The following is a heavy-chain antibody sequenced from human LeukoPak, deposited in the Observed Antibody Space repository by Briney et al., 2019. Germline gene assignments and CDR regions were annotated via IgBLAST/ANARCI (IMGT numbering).Heavy chain of an antibody. D-gene: IGHD2-21*01. J-gene: IGHJ6*02. Sequence: SETLSLTCAVYGGSFSGYYWSWIRQPPGKGLEWIGEINHSGSTNYNPSLKSRVTMSVDTSKNQFSLKLSSVTAADTAVYYCARDAGVRDYYYGMDVWGQGTTVTVSS. CDR1: GGSFSGYY. CDR2: INHSGST. CDR3: ARDAGVRDYYYGMDV. V-gene: IGHV4-34*01.